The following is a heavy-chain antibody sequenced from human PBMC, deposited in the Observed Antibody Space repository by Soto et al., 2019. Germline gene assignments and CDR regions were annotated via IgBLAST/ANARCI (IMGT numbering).Heavy chain of an antibody. D-gene: IGHD5-18*01. CDR2: LVGSGADK. CDR1: GCDFSAYA. CDR3: AREADTAIDPTPYYFDY. J-gene: IGHJ4*02. V-gene: IGHV3-23*01. Sequence: GGSLRLSCVGSGCDFSAYAINWVRQAPGKGLQWISGLVGSGADKNYADSVRGRFTVSRDNSMSTLYLQMNSLRDEDTAVYYCAREADTAIDPTPYYFDYWGQRTLVTVSS.